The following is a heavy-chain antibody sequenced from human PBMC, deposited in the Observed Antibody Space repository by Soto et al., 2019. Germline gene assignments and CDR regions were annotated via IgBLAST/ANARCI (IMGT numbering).Heavy chain of an antibody. CDR1: GFTFSSYG. CDR3: ARDFRGYDPDAFDI. Sequence: QVQLVESGGGVVQTGRSLRLSWASAGFTFSSYGMHWVRQAPGKGLEWVAVIWYDGSNKYYADSVKGRFTISRDNSKNTLYLQMHSLRAEATAVYYCARDFRGYDPDAFDIWGQGTMVTVSS. J-gene: IGHJ3*02. CDR2: IWYDGSNK. V-gene: IGHV3-33*01. D-gene: IGHD5-12*01.